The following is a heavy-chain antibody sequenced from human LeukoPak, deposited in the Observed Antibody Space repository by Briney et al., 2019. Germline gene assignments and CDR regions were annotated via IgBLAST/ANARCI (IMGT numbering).Heavy chain of an antibody. CDR2: IRYDGNNK. CDR3: AKDSSLSLISGYYFDY. CDR1: GFTFSSYG. V-gene: IGHV3-30*02. Sequence: PGGSLRLSCAASGFTFSSYGMHWVRQAPGKGLEWVAFIRYDGNNKYYAGSVKGRFTISRDNSKNTLYLQMNSLRAEDTAVYYCAKDSSLSLISGYYFDYWGQGTLVTVSS. D-gene: IGHD1-14*01. J-gene: IGHJ4*02.